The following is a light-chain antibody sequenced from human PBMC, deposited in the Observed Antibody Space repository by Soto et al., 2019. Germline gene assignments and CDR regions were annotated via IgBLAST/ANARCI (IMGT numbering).Light chain of an antibody. J-gene: IGKJ1*01. Sequence: ESVLTQSPGTLSLSPGERAALFCRASQTVGSSYLAWYQQIPGQAPRLLIYGASSRATGIPDRFSGSGSGTDFTLSISRLEPEDFAVYYCQQYSSLWTFGQGTKVDI. CDR3: QQYSSLWT. CDR1: QTVGSSY. CDR2: GAS. V-gene: IGKV3-20*01.